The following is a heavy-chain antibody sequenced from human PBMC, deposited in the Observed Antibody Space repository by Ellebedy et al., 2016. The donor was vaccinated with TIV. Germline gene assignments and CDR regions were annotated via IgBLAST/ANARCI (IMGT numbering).Heavy chain of an antibody. V-gene: IGHV1-3*01. Sequence: AASVKVSCKASGYTFATYAMHWVRQAPGQRLEWMGWINAGNGNTKYSQKFQGRVTITRDTSASTDYMELSSLRSEDTAVYYCARATHYYVDTPMVKEFGPWGQGTLVTVPS. CDR2: INAGNGNT. J-gene: IGHJ5*02. CDR3: ARATHYYVDTPMVKEFGP. CDR1: GYTFATYA. D-gene: IGHD5-18*01.